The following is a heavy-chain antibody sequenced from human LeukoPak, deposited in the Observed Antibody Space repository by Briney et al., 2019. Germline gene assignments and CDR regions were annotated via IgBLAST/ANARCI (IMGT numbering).Heavy chain of an antibody. CDR1: GGSISSSSYY. V-gene: IGHV4-39*07. CDR2: IYYSGST. Sequence: SETLSLTCTVSGGSISSSSYYWGWIRQPPGKGLEWIGNIYYSGSTYYNPSLKSRVTISVDTSKNQFSLKLSSVTAADTAVYYCARVGQQVDYWGQGTLVTVSS. CDR3: ARVGQQVDY. J-gene: IGHJ4*02. D-gene: IGHD6-13*01.